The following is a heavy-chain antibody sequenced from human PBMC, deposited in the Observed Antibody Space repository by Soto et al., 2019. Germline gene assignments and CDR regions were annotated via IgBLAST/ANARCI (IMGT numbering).Heavy chain of an antibody. Sequence: QXLSCADYGVTFGSYSMSWVRLAPGKGLEWVSSISDSGVYTTYADSVKGRFIISRNNSMNTLYVQMNSLRVEDTAIYYCAKRDLGLWGQRTLVTVSS. CDR3: AKRDLGL. V-gene: IGHV3-23*01. D-gene: IGHD3-16*01. J-gene: IGHJ4*02. CDR1: GVTFGSYS. CDR2: ISDSGVYT.